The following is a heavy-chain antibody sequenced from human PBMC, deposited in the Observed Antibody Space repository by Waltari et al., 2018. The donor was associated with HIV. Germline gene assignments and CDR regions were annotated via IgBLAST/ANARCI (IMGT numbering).Heavy chain of an antibody. CDR2: INCDTGAT. CDR3: ARRKSSSSRAFDS. CDR1: GYTFTTHY. J-gene: IGHJ4*02. D-gene: IGHD2-2*01. Sequence: QVQLVQSGAAVKKSGASVRVTCTASGYTFTTHYLHWVRQAPGQGLEWMGWINCDTGATQYAQRFQGRVTMTRDTSITSAYMELSRLKTDDTALYFCARRKSSSSRAFDSWGQGTLVTVSS. V-gene: IGHV1-2*02.